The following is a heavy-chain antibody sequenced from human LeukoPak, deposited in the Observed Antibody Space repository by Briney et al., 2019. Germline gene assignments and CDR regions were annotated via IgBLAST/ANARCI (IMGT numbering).Heavy chain of an antibody. CDR1: GGSISSSNYY. CDR3: ARDDTGIAAAGGLY. D-gene: IGHD6-13*01. CDR2: IYYSGST. Sequence: SETLSLTCTVSGGSISSSNYYWGWIRQPPGKGLEWIGNIYYSGSTYYNPSLKSRVTISVDTSKNQFSLKLTSVTAADTAVYYCARDDTGIAAAGGLYWGQGTLVTVSS. V-gene: IGHV4-39*07. J-gene: IGHJ4*02.